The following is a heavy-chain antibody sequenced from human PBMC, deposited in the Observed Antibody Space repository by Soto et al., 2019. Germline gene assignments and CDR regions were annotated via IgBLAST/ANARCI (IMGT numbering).Heavy chain of an antibody. J-gene: IGHJ4*02. D-gene: IGHD3-10*01. CDR3: AREGFQDYYGSGSYAY. V-gene: IGHV3-7*01. CDR2: IKQDGSEK. CDR1: GFTFSSYW. Sequence: GGSLRLSCAASGFTFSSYWMSWVRQAPGKGLEWVANIKQDGSEKYYVDSVKGRFTISRDKAKNSLYLQMNSLRAEDTAVYYCAREGFQDYYGSGSYAYWGQGTLVTVSS.